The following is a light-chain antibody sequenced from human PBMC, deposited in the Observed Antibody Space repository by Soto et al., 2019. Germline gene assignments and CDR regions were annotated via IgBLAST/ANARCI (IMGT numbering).Light chain of an antibody. CDR1: QSVTSNY. J-gene: IGKJ1*01. CDR3: QQYGRPPRT. CDR2: GAS. Sequence: EIVLTQSPGTLSLSPGERATLSCRGSQSVTSNYLAWYQQKPGQPPRLLIYGASSRATGIPDRFSGSGSGTDFTLTISRLEPEDFAVYYCQQYGRPPRTFGQGTKVEIK. V-gene: IGKV3-20*01.